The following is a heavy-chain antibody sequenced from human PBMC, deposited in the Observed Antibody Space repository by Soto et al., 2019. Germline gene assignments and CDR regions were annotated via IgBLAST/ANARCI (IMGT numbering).Heavy chain of an antibody. D-gene: IGHD2-2*01. Sequence: GGSLRLSCAASGFTFSNAWMSWVRQAPGKGLEWVGRIKSKTDGGTTDYAAPVKGRFTISRDDSKNTLYLQMNSLKTEDTAVYYCTTTSGVVPAAMGGAGNAFDIWGQGTMVTVSS. CDR2: IKSKTDGGTT. CDR1: GFTFSNAW. V-gene: IGHV3-15*01. J-gene: IGHJ3*02. CDR3: TTTSGVVPAAMGGAGNAFDI.